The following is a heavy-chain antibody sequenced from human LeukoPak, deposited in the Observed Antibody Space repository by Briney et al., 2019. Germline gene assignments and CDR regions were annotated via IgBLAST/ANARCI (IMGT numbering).Heavy chain of an antibody. CDR2: IHLSGTPT. CDR1: GFSFSTYR. Sequence: GGSLRLSCVASGFSFSTYRMTWVRQAPGKGLEWISYIHLSGTPTHYADSVKGRFTISRDNDKNLLYLDMSSLRAEDTAVYYCAKEEWLCGFDYWGQGTLVTVSS. V-gene: IGHV3-48*03. D-gene: IGHD6-19*01. CDR3: AKEEWLCGFDY. J-gene: IGHJ4*02.